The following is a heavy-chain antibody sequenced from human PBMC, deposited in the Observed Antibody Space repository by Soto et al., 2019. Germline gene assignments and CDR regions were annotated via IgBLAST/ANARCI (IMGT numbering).Heavy chain of an antibody. J-gene: IGHJ4*02. CDR2: IKSNIDGGTK. CDR3: SHGYYQYFNS. D-gene: IGHD5-18*01. CDR1: GVTLTNVW. V-gene: IGHV3-15*07. Sequence: PGGSLRLSCEVSGVTLTNVWMNWVRQAPGKGPEWVGRIKSNIDGGTKDYAAPVKGRFTVSRDDSENTLYLQMNSLKTEDTAVYYCSHGYYQYFNSWGQGTLVTSPQ.